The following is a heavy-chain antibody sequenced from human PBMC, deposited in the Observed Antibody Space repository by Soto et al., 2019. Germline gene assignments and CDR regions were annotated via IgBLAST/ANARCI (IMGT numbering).Heavy chain of an antibody. Sequence: ASVKVSCKASGYTFTGYYMHCVRQAPGQGLEWMGWINPNSGGTNYAQKFQGWVTMTRDTSISTAYMELSRLRSDDTAVYYCARDRGNYDILTGYGYYYMDVWGKGTTVTVSS. CDR1: GYTFTGYY. J-gene: IGHJ6*03. D-gene: IGHD3-9*01. CDR3: ARDRGNYDILTGYGYYYMDV. CDR2: INPNSGGT. V-gene: IGHV1-2*04.